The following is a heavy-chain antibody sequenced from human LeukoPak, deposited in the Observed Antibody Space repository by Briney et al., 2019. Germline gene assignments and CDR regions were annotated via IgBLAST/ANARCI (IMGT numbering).Heavy chain of an antibody. CDR1: GFTFSSYW. J-gene: IGHJ4*02. Sequence: GGSLRLSCAAAGFTFSSYWMHWVRQAPGKGRVWVSRINSDGSSTSYADSVKGRFTISRDNAKSTLYPQMNSLRAEDTAVYYCATLSPADYWGQGTLVTVSS. CDR3: ATLSPADY. V-gene: IGHV3-74*01. CDR2: INSDGSST.